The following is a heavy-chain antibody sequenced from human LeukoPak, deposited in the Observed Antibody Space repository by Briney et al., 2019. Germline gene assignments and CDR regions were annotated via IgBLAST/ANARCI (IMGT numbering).Heavy chain of an antibody. CDR1: GFTFSSYS. CDR3: ARKTMVRGVIGHFDY. J-gene: IGHJ4*02. D-gene: IGHD3-10*01. Sequence: GGSLRLSCAASGFTFSSYSMNWVRQAPGKGLEWVSSISSSSSYIYYADSVKGRFTIPRDNAKNSLYLQMNSLRAEDTAVYYCARKTMVRGVIGHFDYWGQGTLVTVSS. V-gene: IGHV3-21*01. CDR2: ISSSSSYI.